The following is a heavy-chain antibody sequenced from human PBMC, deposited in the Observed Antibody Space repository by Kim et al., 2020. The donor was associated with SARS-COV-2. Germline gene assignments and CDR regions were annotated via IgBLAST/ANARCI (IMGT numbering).Heavy chain of an antibody. CDR1: GFTFSSYA. Sequence: GGSLRLSCAASGFTFSSYAMSWVRQAPGKGLEWVSAISGSGGSTYYADSVKGRFTISRDNSKNTLYLQMNSLRAEDTAVYYCAKDEDSSGYYGNDAFDIWGQGTMVTVSS. CDR3: AKDEDSSGYYGNDAFDI. D-gene: IGHD3-22*01. V-gene: IGHV3-23*01. J-gene: IGHJ3*02. CDR2: ISGSGGST.